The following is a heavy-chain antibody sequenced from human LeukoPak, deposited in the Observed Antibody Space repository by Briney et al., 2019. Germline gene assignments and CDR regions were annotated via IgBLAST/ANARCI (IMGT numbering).Heavy chain of an antibody. CDR1: GFIFSNCW. V-gene: IGHV3-7*01. D-gene: IGHD4-11*01. CDR3: ATYSTRNAREFQS. J-gene: IGHJ1*01. CDR2: IKTDASEK. Sequence: GGSLRLSCETSGFIFSNCWMTWVRQAPGEGLEWVANIKTDASEKYYADSVKGRFTISRDNAKMSLYLQMNSLRVEDTAVYYCATYSTRNAREFQSWGQGTLVTVSS.